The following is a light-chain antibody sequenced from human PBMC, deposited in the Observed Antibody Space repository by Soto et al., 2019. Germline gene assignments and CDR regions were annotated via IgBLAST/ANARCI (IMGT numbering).Light chain of an antibody. V-gene: IGKV1-9*01. Sequence: DIQLTQSPSFLSASVGDRVTITCRASQGISSYLAWYQQKPGKAPKLLIYAASTLQSGVPSRFSGSGSGTEFTLPISSLQPEDFATYYCQQLNSYTWTFGQGTKGEIK. CDR2: AAS. J-gene: IGKJ1*01. CDR1: QGISSY. CDR3: QQLNSYTWT.